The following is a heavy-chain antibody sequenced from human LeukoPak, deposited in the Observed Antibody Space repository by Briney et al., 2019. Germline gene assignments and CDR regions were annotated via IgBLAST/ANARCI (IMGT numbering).Heavy chain of an antibody. J-gene: IGHJ5*02. V-gene: IGHV4-30-4*01. D-gene: IGHD6-19*01. Sequence: PSQTLSLTCTVSGGSISSGDYFWSWIRQPPGKGLEWIGYIYYSGSTYYNPSLKSRVAISVDTSKNQFSLKLSSVTAADTAVYYCARVRGYSSGWYTGNWFDPWGQGTLVTVSS. CDR2: IYYSGST. CDR1: GGSISSGDYF. CDR3: ARVRGYSSGWYTGNWFDP.